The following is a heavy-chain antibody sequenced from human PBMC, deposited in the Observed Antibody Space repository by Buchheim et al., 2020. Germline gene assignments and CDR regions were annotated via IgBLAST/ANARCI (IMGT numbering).Heavy chain of an antibody. V-gene: IGHV4-30-4*01. CDR1: GGSISSGDYY. Sequence: QVQLQESGPGLVKPSQPLSLTCTVSGGSISSGDYYWRWIRQPPGKGLEYIGYIYYSGSTYYNPSLKTRITISVDTSKNQFSLKLSSVTAADTAVYYCARTVYDTTGYYLGDYFDYWGQGTL. CDR3: ARTVYDTTGYYLGDYFDY. CDR2: IYYSGST. J-gene: IGHJ4*02. D-gene: IGHD3-22*01.